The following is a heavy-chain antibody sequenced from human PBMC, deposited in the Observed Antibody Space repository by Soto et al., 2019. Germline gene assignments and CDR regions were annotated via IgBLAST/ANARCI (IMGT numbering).Heavy chain of an antibody. CDR3: ARDSFHYSSGRPGSYDY. CDR1: GGSIISNSYY. Sequence: SETLSLTCTVSGGSIISNSYYWGWIRQPPGKGLEWIGSIFHSGSTYYNPSLKSRVTMSVDTSKNQFSLKLASVTAADTAVYYCARDSFHYSSGRPGSYDYWGQGTLVTVS. D-gene: IGHD6-19*01. J-gene: IGHJ4*02. CDR2: IFHSGST. V-gene: IGHV4-39*02.